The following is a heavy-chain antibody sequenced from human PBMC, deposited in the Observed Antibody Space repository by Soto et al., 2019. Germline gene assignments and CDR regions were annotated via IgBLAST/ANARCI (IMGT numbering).Heavy chain of an antibody. CDR3: ERLYYDYV. CDR2: ISYDSDTI. CDR1: GFTFGTYS. V-gene: IGHV3-48*01. J-gene: IGHJ6*02. D-gene: IGHD3-3*01. Sequence: GGSLRLSCAGSGFTFGTYSMNWVRQAAGKGLEWIAYISYDSDTIQYADSVKGRFTISRDNAKNSLYLQMNSLGAEDTAVYYCERLYYDYVWGQGTPVTVSS.